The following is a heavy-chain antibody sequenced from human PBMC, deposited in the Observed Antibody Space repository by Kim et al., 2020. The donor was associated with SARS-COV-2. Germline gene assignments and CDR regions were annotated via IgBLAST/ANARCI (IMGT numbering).Heavy chain of an antibody. V-gene: IGHV3-11*05. Sequence: DCVKCRLTTPRDNAKNSLYLQMNSLRAEDTAVYYCARDVSLDYYSYYGMDVWGQGTTVTVSS. J-gene: IGHJ6*02. CDR3: ARDVSLDYYSYYGMDV.